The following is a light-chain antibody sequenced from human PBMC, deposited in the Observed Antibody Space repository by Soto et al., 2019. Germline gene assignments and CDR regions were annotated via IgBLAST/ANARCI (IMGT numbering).Light chain of an antibody. CDR2: MAS. CDR3: LQSLQNPWT. Sequence: DIVMTQSPLSLSVTPGESASISCRSSQSLLYSNGFNCLDWYLQKPGQSPQLLIYMASYRASGVPDRFSGRGSGTHFPLEISSVEAEDVGVYYCLQSLQNPWTFGQGTKVEIK. J-gene: IGKJ1*01. CDR1: QSLLYSNGFNC. V-gene: IGKV2-28*01.